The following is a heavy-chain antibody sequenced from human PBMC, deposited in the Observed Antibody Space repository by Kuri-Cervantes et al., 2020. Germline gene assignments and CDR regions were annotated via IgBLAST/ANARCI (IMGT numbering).Heavy chain of an antibody. CDR1: GFTFSNAW. V-gene: IGHV3-49*04. CDR2: VRRNVYGGTT. CDR3: TREAVEASPYFYYYADV. J-gene: IGHJ6*03. D-gene: IGHD1-26*01. Sequence: GESLKISCAASGFTFSNAWMSWVRQAPGKGLEWVGLVRRNVYGGTTEYDASVQGRFTISRDDSKSIVYLQMNRLRTDDTAVYYCTREAVEASPYFYYYADVWGKGTTVIVSS.